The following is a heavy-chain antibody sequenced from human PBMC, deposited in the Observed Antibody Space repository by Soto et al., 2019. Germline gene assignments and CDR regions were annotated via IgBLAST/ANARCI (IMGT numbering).Heavy chain of an antibody. V-gene: IGHV3-23*01. Sequence: EVQLLESGGTLVQPGGSLRLSCAASGFTFSSYAILWVRQAPGQGLEWVSTISGNGVNTFYADSVKGRFTVSRDNSKSTVSLQMNSLRAEDTALYYCAKAAARFGGKYYYMEVWGKGTTVTVSS. CDR2: ISGNGVNT. J-gene: IGHJ6*03. CDR1: GFTFSSYA. D-gene: IGHD3-16*01. CDR3: AKAAARFGGKYYYMEV.